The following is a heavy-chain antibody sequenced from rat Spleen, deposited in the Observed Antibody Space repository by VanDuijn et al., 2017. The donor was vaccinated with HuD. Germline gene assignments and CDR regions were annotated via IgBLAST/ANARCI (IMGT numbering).Heavy chain of an antibody. CDR3: ARMHYGLDY. CDR2: INSAGST. D-gene: IGHD1-11*01. CDR1: GDSLTPRYR. Sequence: EVRLQESGPGLVKPSQSLSLTCSVTGDSLTPRYRWNWIRKFPGNKLEWMGYINSAGSTHYNPPLKGRISIVRTTSKNQFFLQVNPVTTEDTASYYCARMHYGLDYWGQGVMVTVSS. J-gene: IGHJ2*01. V-gene: IGHV3-3*01.